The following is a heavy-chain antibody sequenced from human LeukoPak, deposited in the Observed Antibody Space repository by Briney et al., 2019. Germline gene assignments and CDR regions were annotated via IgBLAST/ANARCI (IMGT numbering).Heavy chain of an antibody. CDR1: GGSFSGYY. V-gene: IGHV4-34*01. CDR3: ARGPWYYGMDV. J-gene: IGHJ6*02. Sequence: PSETLSLTCVVYGGSFSGYYWSWIRQPPGKGLEWIGGINHSGSTNYNPSLKSRVTISVDTSKNQFSLKLSSVTAADTAVYYCARGPWYYGMDVWGQGTTVTVSS. CDR2: INHSGST.